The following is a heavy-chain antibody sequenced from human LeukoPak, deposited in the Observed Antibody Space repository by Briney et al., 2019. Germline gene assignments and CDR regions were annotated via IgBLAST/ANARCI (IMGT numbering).Heavy chain of an antibody. CDR2: IYYSGST. J-gene: IGHJ3*02. V-gene: IGHV4-59*08. CDR1: GGSISSYY. Sequence: SETLSLTCTVSGGSISSYYWSWIRQPPGKGLEWIGYIYYSGSTNYNPSLKSRVTISVDTSKNQFSLNLSSVTAADTAVYYCARQYYYDSSGYYGAFEIWGQGTMVTVSS. D-gene: IGHD3-22*01. CDR3: ARQYYYDSSGYYGAFEI.